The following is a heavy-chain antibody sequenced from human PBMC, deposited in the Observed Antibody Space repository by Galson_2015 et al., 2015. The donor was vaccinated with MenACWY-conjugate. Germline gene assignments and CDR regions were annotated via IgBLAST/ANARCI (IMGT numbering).Heavy chain of an antibody. CDR3: VVAAAGDFDY. J-gene: IGHJ4*02. Sequence: ETLSLTCTVSGASITGSDYWWVWIRQPPGEGLEWIASVFKSGISNYNPSLKSRVTISIDESKNQCSLKLNSVTAADTAVYYCVVAAAGDFDYWGQGTLVSVSS. CDR1: GASITGSDYW. D-gene: IGHD6-13*01. CDR2: VFKSGIS. V-gene: IGHV4-39*01.